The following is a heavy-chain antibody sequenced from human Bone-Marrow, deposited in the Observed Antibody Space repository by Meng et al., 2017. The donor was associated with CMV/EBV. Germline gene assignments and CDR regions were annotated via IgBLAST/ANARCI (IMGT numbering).Heavy chain of an antibody. CDR2: IYYSGST. V-gene: IGHV4-59*12. CDR1: GGSISSYY. CDR3: ARAPYYYDSSGYPDY. Sequence: SETLSLTCTVSGGSISSYYWSWIRQPPGKGLEWIGYIYYSGSTNYNPSLKSRVTISVDKSKNQFSLKLSSVTAADTAVYYCARAPYYYDSSGYPDYWGQGNLVTVAS. J-gene: IGHJ4*02. D-gene: IGHD3-22*01.